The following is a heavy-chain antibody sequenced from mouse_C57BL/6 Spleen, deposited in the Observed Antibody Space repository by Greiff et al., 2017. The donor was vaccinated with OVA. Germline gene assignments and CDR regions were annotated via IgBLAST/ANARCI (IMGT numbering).Heavy chain of an antibody. Sequence: EVHVVESGGGLVKPGGSLKLSCAASGFTFSDYGMHWVRQAPEMGLEWVAYISSGSSTIYYADTVKGRFTISRDNAKNTLFLQMTSLRSEDTAMYYCARSGGSSYGYFDGWGTGTTVTVSS. CDR3: ARSGGSSYGYFDG. V-gene: IGHV5-17*01. D-gene: IGHD1-1*01. J-gene: IGHJ1*03. CDR1: GFTFSDYG. CDR2: ISSGSSTI.